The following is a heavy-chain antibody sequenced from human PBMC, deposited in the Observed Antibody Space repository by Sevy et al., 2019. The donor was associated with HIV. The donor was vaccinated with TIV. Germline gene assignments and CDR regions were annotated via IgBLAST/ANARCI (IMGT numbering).Heavy chain of an antibody. CDR3: ASRTYYYDSSGYYRDY. CDR1: GFTFSSYA. CDR2: ISGSGGST. V-gene: IGHV3-23*01. D-gene: IGHD3-22*01. J-gene: IGHJ4*02. Sequence: GGSLRLSCAASGFTFSSYAMSWVRQAPGKGLEWVSAISGSGGSTYYADSVKGRFTISGDNSKNTLYLQMNSLRAEDTAVYYCASRTYYYDSSGYYRDYWGQGTLVTVSS.